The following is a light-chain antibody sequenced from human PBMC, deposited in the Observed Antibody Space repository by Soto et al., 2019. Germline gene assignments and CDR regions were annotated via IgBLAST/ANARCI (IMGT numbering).Light chain of an antibody. CDR3: QQYSKWPIT. CDR2: GIS. CDR1: QSVNSN. Sequence: EMVVLQAPSILSVTPGGSATLSCRGSQSVNSNYLAWYQQHPGQPPRLLIYGISTRATGIPARFSGSGSGTEFSLTISSLQSEDFAVYYCQQYSKWPITFGQGTRLEIK. V-gene: IGKV3-15*01. J-gene: IGKJ5*01.